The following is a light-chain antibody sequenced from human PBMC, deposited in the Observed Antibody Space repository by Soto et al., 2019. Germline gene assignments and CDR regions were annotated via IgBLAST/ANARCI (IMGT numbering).Light chain of an antibody. CDR1: QSVSSN. Sequence: EIVMTQSPTTLSVSPGERATLSCRASQSVSSNLAWYQQKPGQAPRLLLYGASTRATGIPARFSGSGSGTEFTLTISSLQSEDFEVYYCQRYNNWPRTFGQGTKVEIK. CDR2: GAS. CDR3: QRYNNWPRT. V-gene: IGKV3-15*01. J-gene: IGKJ1*01.